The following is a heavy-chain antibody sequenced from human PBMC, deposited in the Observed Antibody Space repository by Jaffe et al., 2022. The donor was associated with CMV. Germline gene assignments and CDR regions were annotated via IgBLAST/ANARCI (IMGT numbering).Heavy chain of an antibody. CDR2: IYYSGST. J-gene: IGHJ4*02. D-gene: IGHD4-17*01. Sequence: QLQLQESGPGLVKPSETLSLTCTVSGGSISSSSYYWGWIRQPPGKGLEWIGSIYYSGSTYYNPSLKSRVTISVDTSKNQFSLKLSSVTAADTAVYYCARRISPGRKDYGDYGYWGQGTLVTVSS. V-gene: IGHV4-39*01. CDR3: ARRISPGRKDYGDYGY. CDR1: GGSISSSSYY.